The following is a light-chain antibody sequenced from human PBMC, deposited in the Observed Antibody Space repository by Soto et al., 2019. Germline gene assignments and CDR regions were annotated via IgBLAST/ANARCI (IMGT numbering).Light chain of an antibody. Sequence: DIQMTQSPSTLSASLGDRVTITCRASQDINSYLAWYQQKPGKAPNLLIYEASILQRGVPSRFSGSNSGTDFTLTISSLQAEDFATYYCQQTRSYPSTCGGGTKV. CDR2: EAS. CDR3: QQTRSYPST. J-gene: IGKJ4*01. V-gene: IGKV1-9*01. CDR1: QDINSY.